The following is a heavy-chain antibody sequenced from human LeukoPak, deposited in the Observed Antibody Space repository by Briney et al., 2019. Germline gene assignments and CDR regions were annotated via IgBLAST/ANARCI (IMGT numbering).Heavy chain of an antibody. Sequence: ASMKVSCTASGYTFTSYYMHWVRQAPGQGLEWMGIINPSGGSTSYAQKLQGRVTMTTDTSTSKAYLELRSLRSDATAVYFCERVYRSFDYWGQGTLVTVSS. CDR1: GYTFTSYY. CDR2: INPSGGST. CDR3: ERVYRSFDY. V-gene: IGHV1-46*01. D-gene: IGHD1-26*01. J-gene: IGHJ4*02.